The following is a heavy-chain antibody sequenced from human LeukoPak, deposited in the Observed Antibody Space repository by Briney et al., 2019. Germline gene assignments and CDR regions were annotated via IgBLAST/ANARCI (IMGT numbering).Heavy chain of an antibody. J-gene: IGHJ6*02. CDR1: GFTFSSYS. V-gene: IGHV3-48*04. CDR3: ARAGPIMDV. CDR2: ISSSSSTI. Sequence: PGGSLRLSCAASGFTFSSYSMNWVRQAPGKGLEWVSYISSSSSTIYYADSVKGRFTISRDNAKNSLYLQMNSLRAEDTAVYYCARAGPIMDVWGQGTTVTVSS.